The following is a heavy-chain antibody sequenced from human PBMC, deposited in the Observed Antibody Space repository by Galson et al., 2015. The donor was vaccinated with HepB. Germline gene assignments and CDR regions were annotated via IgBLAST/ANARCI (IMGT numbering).Heavy chain of an antibody. CDR1: GFTFNSYE. CDR3: ARWDKGLIAVYYYYGMDV. J-gene: IGHJ6*02. Sequence: SLRLSCAASGFTFNSYEMNWVRQAPGKGLEWVSYISSSGSTIYYADSVKGRFTISRDNAKNSLYLQMNSLRAEDTAVYYCARWDKGLIAVYYYYGMDVWGQGTTVTVSS. V-gene: IGHV3-48*03. CDR2: ISSSGSTI. D-gene: IGHD1-26*01.